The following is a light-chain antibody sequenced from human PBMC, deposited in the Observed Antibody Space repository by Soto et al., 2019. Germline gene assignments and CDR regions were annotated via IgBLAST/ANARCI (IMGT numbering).Light chain of an antibody. CDR3: SSYTSSNTLVV. J-gene: IGLJ1*01. CDR2: EVS. CDR1: SSDVGGYNY. V-gene: IGLV2-14*01. Sequence: QTVVTQPASVSGSPGQSITISCTGTSSDVGGYNYVSWYQQHPGKAPKLMIYEVSNRPSGVSNRFSGSKSGNTASLTISGLQAEDEADYYCSSYTSSNTLVVFGTGTKLTVL.